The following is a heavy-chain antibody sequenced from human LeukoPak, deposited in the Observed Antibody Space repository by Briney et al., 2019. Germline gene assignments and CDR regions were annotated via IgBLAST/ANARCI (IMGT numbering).Heavy chain of an antibody. D-gene: IGHD4/OR15-4a*01. J-gene: IGHJ4*02. Sequence: GGSLRLSCTASGFTFGDYAMSWFRQAPGKGLEWVGFIRSKAYGGTTEYAASVKGRFTISRDDSKNTLYLQMNSLRAEDTAVYYCARRAGAYSHPYDYWGQGTLVTVSS. CDR1: GFTFGDYA. CDR3: ARRAGAYSHPYDY. V-gene: IGHV3-49*03. CDR2: IRSKAYGGTT.